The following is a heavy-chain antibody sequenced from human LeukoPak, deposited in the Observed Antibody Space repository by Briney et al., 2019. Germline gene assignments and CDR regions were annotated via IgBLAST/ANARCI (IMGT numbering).Heavy chain of an antibody. V-gene: IGHV3-53*01. CDR3: ARAPNWRFNH. J-gene: IGHJ4*02. D-gene: IGHD1-1*01. Sequence: GGSLRLSCAASGFSVSSIYMNWVRQAPGKGLEWVSVIYSDGTTYYADSVKGRFTISRDDSKNTLYLHMSSLRAEDTAVYYCARAPNWRFNHWGQGTLVTVSS. CDR1: GFSVSSIY. CDR2: IYSDGTT.